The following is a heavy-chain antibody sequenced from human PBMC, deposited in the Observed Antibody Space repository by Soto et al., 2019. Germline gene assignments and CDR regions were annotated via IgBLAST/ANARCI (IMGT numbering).Heavy chain of an antibody. V-gene: IGHV4-4*02. Sequence: ETLSLTCAVSGGPISSSNWWGWVRQPPGKGLEWIGEIYHSGSTNYNPSLKSRVTISVDKSKNQFSLKLSSVTAADTAVYYCARYDSSGYYVSNWFDPWGQGTLVTVSS. CDR3: ARYDSSGYYVSNWFDP. CDR1: GGPISSSNW. J-gene: IGHJ5*02. CDR2: IYHSGST. D-gene: IGHD3-22*01.